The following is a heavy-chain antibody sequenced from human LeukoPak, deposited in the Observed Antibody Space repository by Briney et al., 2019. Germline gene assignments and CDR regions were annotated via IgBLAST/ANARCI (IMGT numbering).Heavy chain of an antibody. CDR3: ARSWELRGQLGY. Sequence: GGSLRLSCTVSGFTVSSNSMSWVRQAPGKGLEWVSFIYSDNTHYSDSVKGRFTISRDNSKNTLYLQMNSLRAEDTAVYYCARSWELRGQLGYWGQGTLVTVSS. V-gene: IGHV3-53*01. J-gene: IGHJ4*02. CDR2: IYSDNT. D-gene: IGHD1-26*01. CDR1: GFTVSSNS.